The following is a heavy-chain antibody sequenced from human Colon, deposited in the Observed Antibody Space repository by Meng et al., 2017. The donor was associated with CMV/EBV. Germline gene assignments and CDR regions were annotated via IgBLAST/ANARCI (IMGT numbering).Heavy chain of an antibody. CDR3: ARETPSSMIFGDYYGMDV. J-gene: IGHJ6*02. CDR1: GYTFTSYY. V-gene: IGHV1-46*01. D-gene: IGHD3/OR15-3a*01. CDR2: IKPSGGSI. Sequence: ASVKVSCKASGYTFTSYYMHWVRQAPGQGLEWMGIIKPSGGSISYAQKFQGRVTMTRDTSTTTVYMELSSLRSEDTAVYYCARETPSSMIFGDYYGMDVWGQGTTVTVSS.